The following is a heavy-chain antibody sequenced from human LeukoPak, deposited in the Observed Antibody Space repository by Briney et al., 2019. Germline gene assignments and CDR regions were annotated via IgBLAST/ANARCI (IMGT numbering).Heavy chain of an antibody. CDR1: GFSFSHYA. J-gene: IGHJ4*02. V-gene: IGHV3-30*04. CDR3: AAQKRGTYRPYYFDY. Sequence: GRSLRLSCAASGFSFSHYAMHWVRQAPGKGLEWVAVISYDGSNKYYADFVKGRFTISRDNSKNTLYLQMNSLRAEDTAVYYCAAQKRGTYRPYYFDYWGQGTLVTVSS. CDR2: ISYDGSNK. D-gene: IGHD3-16*02.